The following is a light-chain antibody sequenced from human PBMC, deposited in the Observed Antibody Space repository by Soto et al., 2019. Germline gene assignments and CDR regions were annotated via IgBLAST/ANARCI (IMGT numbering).Light chain of an antibody. V-gene: IGLV2-23*02. CDR3: CSYAGDSALEL. J-gene: IGLJ3*02. CDR1: DDNVGRFYF. CDR2: EVT. Sequence: QSALTQPASVSGSPGQSITISCTGTDDNVGRFYFVSWYQQHPGKAPKLLIYEVTKRPSGVSDRFSGSKSGNTASLTISGLQAEDEGDYYCCSYAGDSALELFGGGTKLTVL.